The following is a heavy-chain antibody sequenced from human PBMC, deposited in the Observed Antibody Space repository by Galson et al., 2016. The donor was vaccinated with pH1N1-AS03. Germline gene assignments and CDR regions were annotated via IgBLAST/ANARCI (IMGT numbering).Heavy chain of an antibody. CDR1: DGPISSSHYY. D-gene: IGHD6-13*01. CDR2: IYYSGST. J-gene: IGHJ6*02. CDR3: ARHYTFTSSWKYHYLDV. V-gene: IGHV4-39*01. Sequence: ETLSLTCSVSDGPISSSHYYWGWIRQPPGKGPEWIGSIYYSGSTSYNPSLESRVSILADTSKNQLSLMLTSVTAADTAVYYCARHYTFTSSWKYHYLDVWGQGTTVTVAS.